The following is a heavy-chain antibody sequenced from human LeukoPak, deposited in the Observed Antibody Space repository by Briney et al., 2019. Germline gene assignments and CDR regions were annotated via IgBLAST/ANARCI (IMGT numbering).Heavy chain of an antibody. D-gene: IGHD6-19*01. J-gene: IGHJ4*02. CDR2: ISSSSSYI. Sequence: PGGSLRLSCAASGFTFSSHSMNWVRQAPGKGLEWVSSISSSSSYIYYADSVKGRFTISRDNAKNSLYLQMNSLRAEDTAVYYCARDPPWAVAPNFDYWGQGTLVTVSS. V-gene: IGHV3-21*01. CDR3: ARDPPWAVAPNFDY. CDR1: GFTFSSHS.